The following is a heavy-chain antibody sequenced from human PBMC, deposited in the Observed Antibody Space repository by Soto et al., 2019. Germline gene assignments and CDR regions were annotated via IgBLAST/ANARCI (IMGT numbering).Heavy chain of an antibody. J-gene: IGHJ6*02. Sequence: PGESLKISCKGSGYSFSTYWIGWVRQMPGKGLEWMGIIYPGDSDTRYSPYLQGQVTISVDKSISTAYLQWSSLKASDTAMYFCSIHQVGAAAGPYYHYGMAVWGQGTTVTVSS. CDR2: IYPGDSDT. CDR1: GYSFSTYW. V-gene: IGHV5-51*01. D-gene: IGHD6-13*01. CDR3: SIHQVGAAAGPYYHYGMAV.